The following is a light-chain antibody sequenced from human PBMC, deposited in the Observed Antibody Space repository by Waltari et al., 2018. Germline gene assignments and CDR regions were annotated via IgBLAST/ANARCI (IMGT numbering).Light chain of an antibody. Sequence: QSVLTQRPSVSAAAGQKVTISCSGSSSNIGKNSVSWYQQLPGTAPKLLIYDNHKRPSGIPDRFSGSKSGTSATLGITGLQTGDEADYYCGAGDSSLSIVLFGGGTKLTVL. CDR1: SSNIGKNS. CDR3: GAGDSSLSIVL. CDR2: DNH. J-gene: IGLJ2*01. V-gene: IGLV1-51*01.